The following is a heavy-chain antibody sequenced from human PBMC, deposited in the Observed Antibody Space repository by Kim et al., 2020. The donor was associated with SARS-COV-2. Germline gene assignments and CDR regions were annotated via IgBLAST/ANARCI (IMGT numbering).Heavy chain of an antibody. D-gene: IGHD6-13*01. CDR2: ISSSSSYI. CDR1: GFTFSSYS. J-gene: IGHJ2*01. V-gene: IGHV3-21*01. Sequence: GGSLRLSCAASGFTFSSYSMNWVRQAPGKGLEWVSSISSSSSYIYYADSVKGRFTISRDNAKNSLYLQMNSLRAEDTAVYYCARDEEYSSSYTSYFDLWGRGTLVTVSS. CDR3: ARDEEYSSSYTSYFDL.